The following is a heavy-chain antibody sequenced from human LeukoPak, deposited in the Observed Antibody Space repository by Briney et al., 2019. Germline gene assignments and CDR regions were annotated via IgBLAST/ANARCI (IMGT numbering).Heavy chain of an antibody. Sequence: SETLSLTCTVSGGSISSYYWSWIRQPPGKGLEWIGYIYYSGSTNYNPSLKSRVTISVDTSKNQFSLKLSSVTAADTAVYYCARDAYSKYYFDYWGQGTLVTVSS. J-gene: IGHJ4*02. D-gene: IGHD2-15*01. CDR3: ARDAYSKYYFDY. V-gene: IGHV4-59*12. CDR2: IYYSGST. CDR1: GGSISSYY.